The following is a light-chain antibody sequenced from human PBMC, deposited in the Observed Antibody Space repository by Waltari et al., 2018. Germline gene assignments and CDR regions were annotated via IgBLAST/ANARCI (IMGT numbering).Light chain of an antibody. V-gene: IGLV2-14*01. CDR3: SSYTTSSAPGV. Sequence: QSALTQPASVSGSPGQSITISCSGTDSDVGAYDFVSWYQQPPGKAPHLIIYEVSKRPSGISNRFSASKSGNTASLTISGLQAEDEADYYCSSYTTSSAPGVFGTGTRVTVL. CDR1: DSDVGAYDF. J-gene: IGLJ1*01. CDR2: EVS.